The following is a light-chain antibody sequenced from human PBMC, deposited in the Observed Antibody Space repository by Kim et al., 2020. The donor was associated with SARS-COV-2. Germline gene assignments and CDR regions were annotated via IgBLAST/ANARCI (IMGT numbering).Light chain of an antibody. J-gene: IGLJ2*01. CDR1: SLRSYY. CDR3: NSRDISGNHVSVV. Sequence: GQTVRITCQGDSLRSYYASWYQQKPGQAPVLVIYGKNNRSSGFPDRFSGSSSGNTASLTITGAQAEDEADYYCNSRDISGNHVSVVFGGGTQLTVL. V-gene: IGLV3-19*01. CDR2: GKN.